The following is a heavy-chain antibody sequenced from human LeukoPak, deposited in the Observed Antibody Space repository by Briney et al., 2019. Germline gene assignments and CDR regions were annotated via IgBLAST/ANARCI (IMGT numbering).Heavy chain of an antibody. CDR2: INANSGGT. D-gene: IGHD3-22*01. Sequence: GSVKVSCKASGYTFTGYYMHWVRQAPGQGLEWMGWINANSGGTNYAQKFQGRVTMTRDTSISTAYMELSRLRSDDTAVYYCARNFYFDSSGYYHYWGQGTLVTVSS. J-gene: IGHJ4*02. CDR1: GYTFTGYY. CDR3: ARNFYFDSSGYYHY. V-gene: IGHV1-2*02.